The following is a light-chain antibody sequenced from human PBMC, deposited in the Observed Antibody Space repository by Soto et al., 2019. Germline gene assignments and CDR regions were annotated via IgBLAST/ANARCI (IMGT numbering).Light chain of an antibody. CDR2: GAS. CDR3: QHYNELPLT. Sequence: EIVMTQSPGPLSVSPGERATLSFRASQSVSTNLAWYQQKPGQGPRLLIFGASTRAIGIPARFSGSGSGTDFTLTISSLQSEDFAVYYCQHYNELPLTFGGGTKVDI. J-gene: IGKJ4*01. V-gene: IGKV3-15*01. CDR1: QSVSTN.